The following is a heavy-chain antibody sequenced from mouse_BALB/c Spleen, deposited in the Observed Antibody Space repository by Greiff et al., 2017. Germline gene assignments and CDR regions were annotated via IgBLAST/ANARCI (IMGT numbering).Heavy chain of an antibody. V-gene: IGHV1-7*01. J-gene: IGHJ2*01. CDR2: INPSTGYT. D-gene: IGHD2-10*02. Sequence: VQLQESGAELAKPGASVKMSCKASGYTFTSYWMHWVKQRPGQGLEWIGYINPSTGYTEYNQKFKDKATLTADKSSSTAYMQLSSLTSEDSAVYYCARRGPSYFDYWGQGTTLTVSS. CDR1: GYTFTSYW. CDR3: ARRGPSYFDY.